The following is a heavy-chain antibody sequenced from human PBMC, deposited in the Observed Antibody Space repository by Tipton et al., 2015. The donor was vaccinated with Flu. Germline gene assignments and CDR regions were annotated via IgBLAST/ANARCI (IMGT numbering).Heavy chain of an antibody. CDR3: ARTGIKTRYHFDS. Sequence: TLSLTCTVSGYSISSGYYWGWIRQPPGKGLEWIASLFHTGATNFNPSLRRRLTISADTSKNQFSLTLTSVSAADTAVYFCARTGIKTRYHFDSWGQGIPVTVSS. V-gene: IGHV4-38-2*02. CDR2: LFHTGAT. CDR1: GYSISSGYY. D-gene: IGHD1-14*01. J-gene: IGHJ4*02.